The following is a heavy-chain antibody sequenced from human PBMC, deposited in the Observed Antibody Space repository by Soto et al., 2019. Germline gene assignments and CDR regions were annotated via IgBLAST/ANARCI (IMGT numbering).Heavy chain of an antibody. V-gene: IGHV3-23*01. CDR2: ITDTGDST. Sequence: EVQLLESGGGLVQPGGSLRLSCTASGFTFFTYAMSWVRQAPGKGLEWVSGITDTGDSTYYADSVKGRYTISRDNSKDTLYLQMNSLRAEDTAVYYCAKDSPGVTFRFGYLGQGNLVNGS. J-gene: IGHJ4*02. CDR1: GFTFFTYA. CDR3: AKDSPGVTFRFGY. D-gene: IGHD4-4*01.